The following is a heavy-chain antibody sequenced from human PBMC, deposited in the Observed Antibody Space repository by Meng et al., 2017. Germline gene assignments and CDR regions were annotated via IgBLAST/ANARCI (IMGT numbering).Heavy chain of an antibody. D-gene: IGHD1-26*01. Sequence: SETLSLTCAVHGGSFSGYYWSWIRQPPGKGLEWIGEINHSGSTNYNPSLKSRVTISVDTSKNQFSLKLSSVTAADTAVYYCARGRPPYIVGATTRGFDPWGQGTLVTVSS. J-gene: IGHJ5*02. CDR3: ARGRPPYIVGATTRGFDP. CDR2: INHSGST. V-gene: IGHV4-34*01. CDR1: GGSFSGYY.